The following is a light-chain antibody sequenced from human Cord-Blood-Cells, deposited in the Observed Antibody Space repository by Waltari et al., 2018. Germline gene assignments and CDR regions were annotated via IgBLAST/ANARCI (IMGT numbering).Light chain of an antibody. CDR3: QAWDSSTEVV. Sequence: SYELTQPPSVSMSPGQTASITCSGDKLGAKYACWYQQKPGQSPVLVIYQDSKRTSGIPERFSGSNSENTATLTISGTQAMDEADYYCQAWDSSTEVVFGGGTKLTVL. CDR1: KLGAKY. V-gene: IGLV3-1*01. J-gene: IGLJ2*01. CDR2: QDS.